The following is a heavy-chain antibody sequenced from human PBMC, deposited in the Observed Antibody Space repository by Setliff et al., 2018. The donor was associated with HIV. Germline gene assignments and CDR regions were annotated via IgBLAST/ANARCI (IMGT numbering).Heavy chain of an antibody. CDR1: GGTFSSYA. J-gene: IGHJ4*02. Sequence: ASVKVSCKASGGTFSSYAISWVRQAPGQGLEWMGGIIPIFGTANYAQKVQGRVTITADESTSTAYMELSSLRSEDTAVYYCAEGGATGRLFRYWGQGTLVTVS. CDR2: IIPIFGTA. V-gene: IGHV1-69*13. D-gene: IGHD1-26*01. CDR3: AEGGATGRLFRY.